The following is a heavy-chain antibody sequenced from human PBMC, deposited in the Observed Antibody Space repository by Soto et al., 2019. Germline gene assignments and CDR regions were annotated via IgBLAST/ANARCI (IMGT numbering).Heavy chain of an antibody. J-gene: IGHJ6*02. D-gene: IGHD2-8*01. CDR3: ARGVLMVYARRSYYYGMDV. Sequence: SVKVSCKASGGTFSSYAISWVRQAPGQGLEWMGGIIPIFGTANYAQKFQGRVTITADESTSTAYMELSSLRSEDTAVYYCARGVLMVYARRSYYYGMDVWGQGTTVTVPS. CDR2: IIPIFGTA. V-gene: IGHV1-69*13. CDR1: GGTFSSYA.